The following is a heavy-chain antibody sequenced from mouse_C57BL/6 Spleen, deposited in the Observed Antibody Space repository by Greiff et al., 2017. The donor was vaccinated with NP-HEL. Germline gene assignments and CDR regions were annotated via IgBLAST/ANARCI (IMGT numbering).Heavy chain of an antibody. Sequence: EVQLQQSGGGLVQPGGSMKLSCAASGFTFSDAWMDWVRQSPEKGLEWVAEIRNKANNHATYYAESVKGRFTISRDDSKSSVYLQMNSLRDEDTGIYYCTRGLYYYGSSPRWYFDVWGTGTTVTVSS. CDR2: IRNKANNHAT. D-gene: IGHD1-1*01. CDR1: GFTFSDAW. V-gene: IGHV6-6*01. CDR3: TRGLYYYGSSPRWYFDV. J-gene: IGHJ1*03.